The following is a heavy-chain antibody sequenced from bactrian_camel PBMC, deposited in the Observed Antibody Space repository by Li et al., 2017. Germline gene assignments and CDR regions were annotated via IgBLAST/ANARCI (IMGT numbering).Heavy chain of an antibody. D-gene: IGHD5*01. V-gene: IGHV3S55*01. J-gene: IGHJ4*01. CDR3: AGRRIPWGRMSPSLSPSDQTY. Sequence: QVQLVESGGGSVQAGGSLRLSCVHGFTTGTYRLSWFSQVPGGEREGVAPIGSDRTTDYADSVRGRFIISRDNDKNTWLQMNSLKPEDTATCYCAGRRIPWGRMSPSLSPSDQTYWGQGTQVTVS. CDR1: GFTTGTYR. CDR2: IGSDRTT.